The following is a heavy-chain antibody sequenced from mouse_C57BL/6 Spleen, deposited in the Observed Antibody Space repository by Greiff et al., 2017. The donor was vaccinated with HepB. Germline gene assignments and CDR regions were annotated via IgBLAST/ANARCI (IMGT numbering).Heavy chain of an antibody. Sequence: QVQLQQPGAELVRPGSSVKLSCKASGYTFTSYWMHWVKQRPIQGLEWIGNIDPSDSETHYNQKFKDKATLTVDKSSSTAYMQLSSLTSEDSAVYYCARVGQLGYYGSSRDYFDYWGQGTTLTVSS. CDR3: ARVGQLGYYGSSRDYFDY. CDR2: IDPSDSET. CDR1: GYTFTSYW. J-gene: IGHJ2*01. D-gene: IGHD1-1*01. V-gene: IGHV1-52*01.